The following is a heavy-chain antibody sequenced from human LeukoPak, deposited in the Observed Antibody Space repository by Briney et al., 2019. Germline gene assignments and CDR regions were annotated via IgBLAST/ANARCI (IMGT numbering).Heavy chain of an antibody. Sequence: GGALRLSCAASGFTFSNCGMQWGRPAPRKGLEWVAAIWCFEYDTAYADAVRGRFPTSRYNSKNSLYLQMISLRAGDTAVCYCGRSCTLFDAFDIWGDGALVTVSA. D-gene: IGHD2-2*01. CDR3: GRSCTLFDAFDI. V-gene: IGHV3-33*03. CDR2: IWCFEYDT. CDR1: GFTFSNCG. J-gene: IGHJ3*02.